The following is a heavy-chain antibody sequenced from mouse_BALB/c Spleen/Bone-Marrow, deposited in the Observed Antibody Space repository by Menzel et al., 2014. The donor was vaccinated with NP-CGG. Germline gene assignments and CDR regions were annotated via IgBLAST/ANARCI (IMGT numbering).Heavy chain of an antibody. CDR2: IDPASGNT. J-gene: IGHJ3*01. CDR3: AAYYYVSSYGFAY. Sequence: VQLKESGAELVKPGASVKLSCTASGFNIKDTYIHWVKQRPEQGLEWIGRIDPASGNTKFDPKFQGKATIASDTSSNTAYLQLSSLTSEDTAVYYCAAYYYVSSYGFAYWGQGTLVTVSA. D-gene: IGHD1-1*01. V-gene: IGHV14-3*02. CDR1: GFNIKDTY.